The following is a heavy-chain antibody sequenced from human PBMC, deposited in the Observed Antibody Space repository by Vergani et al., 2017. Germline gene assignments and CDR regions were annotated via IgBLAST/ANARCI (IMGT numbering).Heavy chain of an antibody. D-gene: IGHD1-26*01. V-gene: IGHV4-59*08. Sequence: QVQLQESGPGLVKPSETLSLTCTVSGGSISSYYWSWIRQPPGKGLEWIGYIYYSGSTNYNPSLKSRVTISVDTSKNQFSLKLSSVTAADTAVYYCARGLVSGRKSRAFDIWGQGTMVTVSS. CDR2: IYYSGST. CDR1: GGSISSYY. J-gene: IGHJ3*02. CDR3: ARGLVSGRKSRAFDI.